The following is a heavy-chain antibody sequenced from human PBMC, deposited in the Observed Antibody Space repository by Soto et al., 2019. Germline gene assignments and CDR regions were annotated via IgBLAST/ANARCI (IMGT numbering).Heavy chain of an antibody. CDR1: GFTFSSYG. J-gene: IGHJ6*03. Sequence: GGSLRLSCAASGFTFSSYGMHWVRQAPGKGLEWVAVIWYDGSNKYYADSVKGRFTISRDNSKNTLYLQMNSLRAEDTAVYYCAREGRVDIVVVPAASSPNYYYYYMDVWGKGTTVTVSS. CDR3: AREGRVDIVVVPAASSPNYYYYYMDV. V-gene: IGHV3-33*01. D-gene: IGHD2-2*03. CDR2: IWYDGSNK.